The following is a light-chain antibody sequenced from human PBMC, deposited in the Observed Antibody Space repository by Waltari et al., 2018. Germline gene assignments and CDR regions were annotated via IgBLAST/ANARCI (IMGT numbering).Light chain of an antibody. CDR3: NSYTSSSTLML. CDR1: SSDLGGSNY. CDR2: DVS. V-gene: IGLV2-14*03. J-gene: IGLJ2*01. Sequence: QSALTQPASVSGSPGQSITIPCPGTSSDLGGSNYVSWYPQHPAKAPKLLIYDVSHRPSGVANRFAGSKSGNTASMTSSGLQAEDEADYYCNSYTSSSTLMLFGGGTKLTVL.